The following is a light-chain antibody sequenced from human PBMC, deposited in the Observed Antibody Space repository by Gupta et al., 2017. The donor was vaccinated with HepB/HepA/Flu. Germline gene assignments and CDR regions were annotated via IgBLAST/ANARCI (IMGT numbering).Light chain of an antibody. V-gene: IGKV2-28*01. J-gene: IGKJ3*01. CDR3: MQTLQTPFT. CDR1: QSLLHSNGYNY. CDR2: LGP. Sequence: DIVMTQSPLSLPVTPGEPASISCRSSQSLLHSNGYNYLGWYLQKAGQSPQFLIYLGPNRASGVPDRFSRSGSGTNFTLKISRVEAEDVGVYYCMQTLQTPFTFGPGTKVDIK.